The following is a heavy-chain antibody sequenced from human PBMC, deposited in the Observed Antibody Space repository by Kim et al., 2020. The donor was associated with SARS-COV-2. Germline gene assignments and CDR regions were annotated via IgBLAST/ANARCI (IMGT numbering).Heavy chain of an antibody. CDR3: ARDGRGSGKYYGSGAPQPSSFNDY. CDR1: GFTFSSYW. J-gene: IGHJ4*02. D-gene: IGHD3-10*01. Sequence: GGSLRLSCAASGFTFSSYWMHWVRQAPGKGLVWVSRINSDGSSTSYADSVKGRFTISRDNAKNTLYLQMNSLRAEDTAVYYCARDGRGSGKYYGSGAPQPSSFNDYWGQGTLGTVSS. CDR2: INSDGSST. V-gene: IGHV3-74*01.